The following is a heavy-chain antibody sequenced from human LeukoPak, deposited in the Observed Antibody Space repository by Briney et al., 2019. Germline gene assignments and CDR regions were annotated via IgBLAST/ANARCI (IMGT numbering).Heavy chain of an antibody. V-gene: IGHV4-34*01. D-gene: IGHD2-15*01. CDR2: INHSGST. Sequence: PSETLSLTCAVYGGSFSGYYWSWIRQPPGKGLEWIGEINHSGSTNYNPSLKSRVTVSVDTSKNQFSLKLSSVTAADTAVYYCARGVDCSGGSCFRIVGIDYWGQGTLVTVSS. J-gene: IGHJ4*02. CDR3: ARGVDCSGGSCFRIVGIDY. CDR1: GGSFSGYY.